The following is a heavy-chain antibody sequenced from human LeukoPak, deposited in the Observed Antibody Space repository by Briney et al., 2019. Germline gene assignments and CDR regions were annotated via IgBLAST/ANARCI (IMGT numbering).Heavy chain of an antibody. V-gene: IGHV4-34*01. D-gene: IGHD2-2*01. CDR3: ARGSLGYCSSTSCGGGWFDP. Sequence: SETLSLTCAVYGGSFSGYYWSWIRQPPGKGLEWIGEISHSGSTNYNPSLKSRVTISVDTSKNQFSLKLSSVTAADTAVYYCARGSLGYCSSTSCGGGWFDPWGQGTLVTVSS. J-gene: IGHJ5*02. CDR2: ISHSGST. CDR1: GGSFSGYY.